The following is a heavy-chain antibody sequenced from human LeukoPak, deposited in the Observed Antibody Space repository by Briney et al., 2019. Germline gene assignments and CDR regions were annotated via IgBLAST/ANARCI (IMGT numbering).Heavy chain of an antibody. D-gene: IGHD3-22*01. CDR3: AREAGYYDSSGYLDFDY. Sequence: SVRVSCTASGGTFSSYAISWVRQAPGQGLEWMGRIIPIFGTANYAQKFQGRVTITGDKSTSTAYMELSSLRSEDTAVYYCAREAGYYDSSGYLDFDYWGQGTLVTVSS. CDR2: IIPIFGTA. CDR1: GGTFSSYA. V-gene: IGHV1-69*06. J-gene: IGHJ4*02.